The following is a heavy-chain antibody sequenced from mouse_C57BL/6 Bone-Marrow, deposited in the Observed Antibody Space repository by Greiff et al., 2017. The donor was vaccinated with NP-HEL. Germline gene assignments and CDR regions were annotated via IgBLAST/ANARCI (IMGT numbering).Heavy chain of an antibody. CDR1: GYSITSDY. V-gene: IGHV3-8*01. CDR3: ARYRLRRGYYYAMDY. CDR2: ISYSGST. J-gene: IGHJ4*01. Sequence: VQLQQSGPGLAKPSQTLSLTCSVTGYSITSDYWNWIRKFPGNKLEYMGYISYSGSTYYNPSLKSRISITRDTSKNQYYLQLSSVTTEDTATYYCARYRLRRGYYYAMDYWGQGTSVTVSS. D-gene: IGHD2-4*01.